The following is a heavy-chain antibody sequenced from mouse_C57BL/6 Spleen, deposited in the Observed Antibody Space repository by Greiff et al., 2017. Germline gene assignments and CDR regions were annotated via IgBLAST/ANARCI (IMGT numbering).Heavy chain of an antibody. J-gene: IGHJ3*01. CDR1: GYAFSSSW. Sequence: VQRVESGPELVKPGASVKISCKASGYAFSSSWMNWVKQRPGKGLEWIGRIYPGDGDTNYNGKFKGKATLTADKSSSTAYMQLSSLTSEDSAVYFCARGGNYWFAYWGQGTLVTVSA. CDR2: IYPGDGDT. V-gene: IGHV1-82*01. D-gene: IGHD2-1*01. CDR3: ARGGNYWFAY.